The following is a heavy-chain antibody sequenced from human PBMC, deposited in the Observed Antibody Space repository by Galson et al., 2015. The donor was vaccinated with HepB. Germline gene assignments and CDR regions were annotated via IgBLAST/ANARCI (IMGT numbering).Heavy chain of an antibody. Sequence: SLRLSCAASGFTFSSYSMNWVRQAPGKGLEWVSYISSSSSTIYYADSVKGRFTVSRDNAKNSLYLQMNSLRAEDTAVYYCARDINPRLLLRGSIDYWGQGTLVTVSS. D-gene: IGHD3-22*01. CDR2: ISSSSSTI. CDR1: GFTFSSYS. J-gene: IGHJ4*02. CDR3: ARDINPRLLLRGSIDY. V-gene: IGHV3-48*01.